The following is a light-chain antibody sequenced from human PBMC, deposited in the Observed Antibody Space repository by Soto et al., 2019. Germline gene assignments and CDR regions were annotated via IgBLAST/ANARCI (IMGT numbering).Light chain of an antibody. CDR2: NDN. Sequence: SYELTQPPSVSVAPGKTASITCGGNNIRSKSVHWYQQKPGQAPVLVIYNDNDRPSGIPERFSGSNSGNTATLTISGVEAGDEADYYCQVWDRSIKHMVFGGGTKLTVL. J-gene: IGLJ2*01. CDR1: NIRSKS. V-gene: IGLV3-21*04. CDR3: QVWDRSIKHMV.